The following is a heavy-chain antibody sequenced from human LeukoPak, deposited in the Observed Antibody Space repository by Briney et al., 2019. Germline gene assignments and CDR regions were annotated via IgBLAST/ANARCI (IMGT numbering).Heavy chain of an antibody. CDR2: INTNTGNP. V-gene: IGHV7-4-1*02. D-gene: IGHD3-10*01. CDR3: AREVVLLLWFGESPYFDY. J-gene: IGHJ4*02. Sequence: GASVKVSCKASGYTFTSYAMNWVRQAPGQGLEWMGWINTNTGNPTYAQGFTGRFVFSLDTSVSTAYLQISSLKAEDTAVYYCAREVVLLLWFGESPYFDYWGQGTLVTVSS. CDR1: GYTFTSYA.